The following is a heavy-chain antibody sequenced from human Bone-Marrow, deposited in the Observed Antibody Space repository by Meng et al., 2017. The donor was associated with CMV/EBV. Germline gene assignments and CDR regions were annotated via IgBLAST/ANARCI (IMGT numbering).Heavy chain of an antibody. V-gene: IGHV1-2*02. J-gene: IGHJ4*02. Sequence: LVQAGAEVKKPGASVKVSCKASGYTFTGYYIHWVRQAPGQWLEWMGWINPSDDTNYAQNFQGRVTMTRDMSINTVYMELSRLTSDDTAVYYCARSSGWSRFDHWGQGTLVTVSS. D-gene: IGHD6-19*01. CDR1: GYTFTGYY. CDR3: ARSSGWSRFDH. CDR2: INPSDDT.